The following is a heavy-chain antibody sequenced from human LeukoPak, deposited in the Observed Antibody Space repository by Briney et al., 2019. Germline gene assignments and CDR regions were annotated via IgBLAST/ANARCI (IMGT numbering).Heavy chain of an antibody. D-gene: IGHD3-3*01. V-gene: IGHV3-33*01. CDR3: ARDGAYSTIFY. CDR2: IWYDGSNK. CDR1: GFTFSSYG. Sequence: GGSLRLSCAASGFTFSSYGMHWVRQAPGKGLEWVAVIWYDGSNKYYADSVKGRFTISRDNSKNTLYLQMNSLRAEDTAVYYCARDGAYSTIFYWGQGTLVTVSS. J-gene: IGHJ4*01.